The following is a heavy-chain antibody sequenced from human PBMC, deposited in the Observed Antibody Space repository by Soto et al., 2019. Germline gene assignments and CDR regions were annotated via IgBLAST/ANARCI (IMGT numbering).Heavy chain of an antibody. CDR3: ARDPEPLGTLGLYYYYYYYMDV. J-gene: IGHJ6*03. CDR2: ISSSSSYI. D-gene: IGHD7-27*01. Sequence: EVQLVESGGGLVKPGGSLRLSCAASGFTFSSYSMNWVRQAPGKGLEWVSSISSSSSYIYYADSVKGRFTISRDNAKNSLYLQMNSLRAEDTAVYYCARDPEPLGTLGLYYYYYYYMDVWGKGTTVTVSS. CDR1: GFTFSSYS. V-gene: IGHV3-21*01.